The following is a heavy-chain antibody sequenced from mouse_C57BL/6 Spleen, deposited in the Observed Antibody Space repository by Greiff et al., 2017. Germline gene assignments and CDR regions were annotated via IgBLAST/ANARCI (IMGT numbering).Heavy chain of an antibody. CDR1: GFTFSSYG. D-gene: IGHD2-5*01. Sequence: DVQLVESGGDLVKPGGSLKLSCAASGFTFSSYGMSWVRQTPDKRLEWVATISSGGSYTYYPDSVKGRFTISRDNAKNTLYLQMSSLKSEDTAMYYCARPYSNDAMDYWGQGTSVTVSS. CDR2: ISSGGSYT. J-gene: IGHJ4*01. CDR3: ARPYSNDAMDY. V-gene: IGHV5-6*01.